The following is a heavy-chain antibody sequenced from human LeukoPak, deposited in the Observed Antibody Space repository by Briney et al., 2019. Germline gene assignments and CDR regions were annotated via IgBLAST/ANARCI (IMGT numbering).Heavy chain of an antibody. J-gene: IGHJ4*02. CDR1: GGSFSGYY. CDR2: INHSGST. D-gene: IGHD5-24*01. V-gene: IGHV4-34*01. Sequence: PSETLSLTCAVYGGSFSGYYWSWIRQPPGKGLEWIGEINHSGSTNYNPSLKSRVTISVDTSKNQFSLKLSSVTAADTAVYYCASTRRWLQYSLGYFDYWGQGTLVTVSS. CDR3: ASTRRWLQYSLGYFDY.